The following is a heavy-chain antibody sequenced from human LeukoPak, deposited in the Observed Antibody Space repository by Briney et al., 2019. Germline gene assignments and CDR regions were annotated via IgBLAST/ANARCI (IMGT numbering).Heavy chain of an antibody. J-gene: IGHJ4*02. CDR3: ASRPLYDYAWGSYRS. V-gene: IGHV5-10-1*01. D-gene: IGHD3-16*02. CDR2: IDPSDSYT. Sequence: GESLKISCKGSGYSFTSYLISWVRQMPGKGLEWMGRIDPSDSYTNYSPSFQGHVTISADKSISTAYLQWSSLKASDTAMYYCASRPLYDYAWGSYRSWGQGTLVTVSS. CDR1: GYSFTSYL.